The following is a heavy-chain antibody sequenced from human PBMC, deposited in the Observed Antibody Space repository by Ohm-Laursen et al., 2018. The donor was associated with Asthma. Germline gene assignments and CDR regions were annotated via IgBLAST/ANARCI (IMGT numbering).Heavy chain of an antibody. CDR1: GFTFSDYY. CDR3: ARDLIGSSYGTDAFDI. Sequence: SLRLSCAASGFTFSDYYMSWIRQAPGKGLEWVSYISSSGSTIYYADSVKGRFTISRDNAKNSLYLQMNSLRAEDTAVYYCARDLIGSSYGTDAFDIWGQGTMVTVSS. V-gene: IGHV3-11*04. J-gene: IGHJ3*02. D-gene: IGHD6-13*01. CDR2: ISSSGSTI.